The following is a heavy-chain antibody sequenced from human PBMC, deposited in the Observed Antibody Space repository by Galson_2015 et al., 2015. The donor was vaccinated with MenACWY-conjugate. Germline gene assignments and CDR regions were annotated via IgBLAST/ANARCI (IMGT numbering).Heavy chain of an antibody. CDR2: ISGDSLYI. CDR3: ARSPIKTYLDY. J-gene: IGHJ4*02. D-gene: IGHD5/OR15-5a*01. V-gene: IGHV3-21*01. CDR1: GFTFSTYS. Sequence: SLRLSCAASGFTFSTYSMHWVRQTPGKGLEWVSSISGDSLYIYYADSMRGRFTISRDNAKNSLYLQMNSLRAEDTAVYYCARSPIKTYLDYWGQGILVTASS.